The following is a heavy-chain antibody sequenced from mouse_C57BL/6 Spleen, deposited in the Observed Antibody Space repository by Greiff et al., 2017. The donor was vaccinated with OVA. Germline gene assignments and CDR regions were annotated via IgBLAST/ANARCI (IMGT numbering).Heavy chain of an antibody. Sequence: VQLQQPGAELVRPGSSVKLSCKASGYTFTSYWMDWVKQRPGQGLEWIGNIYPSDSETHYNQKFKDKATLTVDKSSSTAYMQLSSLTSEDSAVYYCAREYYGSGAYWGQGTLVTVSA. CDR3: AREYYGSGAY. CDR1: GYTFTSYW. D-gene: IGHD1-1*01. J-gene: IGHJ3*01. V-gene: IGHV1-61*01. CDR2: IYPSDSET.